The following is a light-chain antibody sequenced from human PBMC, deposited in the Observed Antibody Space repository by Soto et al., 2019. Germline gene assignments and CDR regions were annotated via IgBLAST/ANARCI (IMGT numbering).Light chain of an antibody. J-gene: IGLJ3*02. CDR3: QSYDSSSWV. CDR2: GNS. CDR1: SSNIGAGYD. Sequence: QSVLTQPPSVSGAPGQRVTISCTGSSSNIGAGYDVHWYQQLPGTAPKLLIYGNSNRPSGVPDRFSGSKSGTSASLAITGIQAEDEADYYCQSYDSSSWVFGGGTKVTVL. V-gene: IGLV1-40*01.